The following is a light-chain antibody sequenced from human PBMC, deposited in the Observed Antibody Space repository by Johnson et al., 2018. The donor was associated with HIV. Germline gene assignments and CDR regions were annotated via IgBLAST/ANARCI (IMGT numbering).Light chain of an antibody. Sequence: QSVLTQPPSVSAAPGQKVTISCSGSSSNIGNNYVSWYQQLPGTAPKLLIYEDNRRPSGTPDRFSGSKSGTSATLGITGLQTGDEADDYCGTWDSSLSSYVFGTGTKVTVL. V-gene: IGLV1-51*02. J-gene: IGLJ1*01. CDR2: EDN. CDR1: SSNIGNNY. CDR3: GTWDSSLSSYV.